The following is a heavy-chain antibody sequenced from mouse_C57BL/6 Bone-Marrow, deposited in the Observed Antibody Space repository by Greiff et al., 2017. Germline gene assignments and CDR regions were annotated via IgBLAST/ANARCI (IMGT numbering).Heavy chain of an antibody. CDR2: FHPSNDDT. CDR3: ARGGNYGGYYFDY. J-gene: IGHJ2*01. Sequence: QVQLKQSGAELVKPGASVKMSCTASGYTFTTYPIEWMKQNHGKSLEWIGNFHPSNDDTKYNEKFKGKATLTVEKSSSTVYLELSRLTSDDAAVYYCARGGNYGGYYFDYWGQGTTLTVSS. CDR1: GYTFTTYP. V-gene: IGHV1-47*01. D-gene: IGHD2-1*01.